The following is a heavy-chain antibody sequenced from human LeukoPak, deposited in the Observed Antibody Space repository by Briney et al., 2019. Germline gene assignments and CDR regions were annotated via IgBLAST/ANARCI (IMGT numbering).Heavy chain of an antibody. CDR3: ARESRASYYLDYYYYYYMDV. V-gene: IGHV1-46*01. Sequence: GASVKVSCKASGYTFTSYYMHWVRQAPGQGLEWMGIINPSGGSTSYAQKFQGRVTMTRDTSTSTAYMELRSLRSDDTAVYYCARESRASYYLDYYYYYYMDVWGKGTTVTVSS. CDR1: GYTFTSYY. CDR2: INPSGGST. D-gene: IGHD1-26*01. J-gene: IGHJ6*03.